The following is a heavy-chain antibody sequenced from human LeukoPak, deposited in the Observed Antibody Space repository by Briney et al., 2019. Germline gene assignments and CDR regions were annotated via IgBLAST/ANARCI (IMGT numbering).Heavy chain of an antibody. CDR3: AKGYNWNDGYFDY. Sequence: GGSLRLSCAGSGFTLSSYSMAWVRQAPGKGLEWVSSISSSSSYIYYADSVKGRFTISRDNAKNSLYLQMNSLRAEDTALYYCAKGYNWNDGYFDYWGQGTLVTVSS. V-gene: IGHV3-21*04. J-gene: IGHJ4*02. CDR1: GFTLSSYS. CDR2: ISSSSSYI. D-gene: IGHD1-20*01.